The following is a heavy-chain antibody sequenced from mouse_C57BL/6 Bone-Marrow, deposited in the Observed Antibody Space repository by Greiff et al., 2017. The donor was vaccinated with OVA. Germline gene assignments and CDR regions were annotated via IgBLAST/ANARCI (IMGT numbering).Heavy chain of an antibody. Sequence: VQLQQPGAELVKPGASVKMSCKASGYTFTSYWITWVKQRPGQGLEWIGDIYPGSGSTNYNEKFKSKATLTVDTSSSTAYMQLSSLTSEDSAVYYCARRYYGSSYVVAYWGQGTLVTVSA. J-gene: IGHJ3*01. CDR1: GYTFTSYW. V-gene: IGHV1-55*01. CDR3: ARRYYGSSYVVAY. D-gene: IGHD1-1*01. CDR2: IYPGSGST.